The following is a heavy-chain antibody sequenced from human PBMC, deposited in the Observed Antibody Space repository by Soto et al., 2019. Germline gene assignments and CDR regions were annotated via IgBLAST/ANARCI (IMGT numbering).Heavy chain of an antibody. CDR3: AKSGYCSSTSCPDYYYYGVDV. Sequence: EVQLLESGGGLVQPGGSLRLSCAASGFTFSSYAMSWVRQAPGKGLEWVSAISGSGGSTYYADSVKGRFTISRDNSKNTLYLQMNSLRAEDTAVYYCAKSGYCSSTSCPDYYYYGVDVWGQGTTVTVSS. V-gene: IGHV3-23*01. J-gene: IGHJ6*02. CDR1: GFTFSSYA. CDR2: ISGSGGST. D-gene: IGHD2-2*01.